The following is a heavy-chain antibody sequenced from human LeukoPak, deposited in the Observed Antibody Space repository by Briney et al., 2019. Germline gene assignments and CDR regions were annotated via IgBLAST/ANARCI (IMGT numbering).Heavy chain of an antibody. CDR1: GFTFSTYT. V-gene: IGHV3-23*01. CDR2: ITASGGST. D-gene: IGHD3-22*01. Sequence: PGGSLRLSCAASGFTFSTYTMNWVRQAPGKGLEWVSTITASGGSTSYADSVKGRFTISRDNSRDTLYLQMNSLRAEDTAIYYCAKHVYDSSGYYYVFDFWGQGTLVTVSS. CDR3: AKHVYDSSGYYYVFDF. J-gene: IGHJ4*02.